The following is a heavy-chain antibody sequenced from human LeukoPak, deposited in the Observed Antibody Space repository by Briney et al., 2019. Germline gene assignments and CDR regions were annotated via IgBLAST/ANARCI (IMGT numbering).Heavy chain of an antibody. CDR1: GFTFDDYT. V-gene: IGHV3-43*01. CDR2: ISWDGGST. Sequence: GGSLRLSCAASGFTFDDYTMHWVRHAPGKGLEWVSLISWDGGSTYYADSVKGRFTISRDNSKNSLYLQMNSLRAEDTALYYCAKDWYSSSWHYFDYWGQGTLVTVSS. CDR3: AKDWYSSSWHYFDY. J-gene: IGHJ4*02. D-gene: IGHD6-13*01.